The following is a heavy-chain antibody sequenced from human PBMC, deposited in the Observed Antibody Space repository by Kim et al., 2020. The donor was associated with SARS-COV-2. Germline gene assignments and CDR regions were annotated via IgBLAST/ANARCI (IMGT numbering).Heavy chain of an antibody. CDR2: IKSKTDGGTT. D-gene: IGHD4-17*01. V-gene: IGHV3-15*01. CDR1: GFTFSNAW. J-gene: IGHJ6*02. Sequence: GGSLRLSCAASGFTFSNAWMSWVRQAPGKGLEWVGRIKSKTDGGTTDYAAPVKGRFTISRDDSKNTLYLQMNSLKTEDTAVYYCTTETYGDYPYYYYYGMDVWAQGTTVTVSS. CDR3: TTETYGDYPYYYYYGMDV.